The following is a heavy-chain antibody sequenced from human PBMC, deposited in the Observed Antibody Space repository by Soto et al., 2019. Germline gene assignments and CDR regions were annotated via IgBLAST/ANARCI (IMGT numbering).Heavy chain of an antibody. V-gene: IGHV1-69*02. CDR2: IIPILGIA. J-gene: IGHJ4*02. CDR3: ARIYTAMVQAPDY. Sequence: SVKVSCKASGGTFSSYTISWVRQAPGQGLEWMGRIIPILGIANYAQKFQGRVTITADKSTSTAYMELSSLRSEDTAVYYCARIYTAMVQAPDYWGQGTLVTVSS. CDR1: GGTFSSYT. D-gene: IGHD5-18*01.